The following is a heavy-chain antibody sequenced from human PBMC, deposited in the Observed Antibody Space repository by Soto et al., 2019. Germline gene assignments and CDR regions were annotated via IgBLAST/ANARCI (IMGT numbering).Heavy chain of an antibody. J-gene: IGHJ5*02. CDR3: AQTAGYAYVWGSSGLDP. CDR1: GFTFSSYG. Sequence: QVQLVESGGGVVKPGRSLRLSCAGSGFTFSSYGMHWVRQAPGKGLEWVAVISYDGSAKYYGDSVKGRFTISRDDSKNTLYLQMNSVRVEDTAIYYCAQTAGYAYVWGSSGLDPWGQGTLVTVSS. CDR2: ISYDGSAK. D-gene: IGHD3-16*01. V-gene: IGHV3-30*03.